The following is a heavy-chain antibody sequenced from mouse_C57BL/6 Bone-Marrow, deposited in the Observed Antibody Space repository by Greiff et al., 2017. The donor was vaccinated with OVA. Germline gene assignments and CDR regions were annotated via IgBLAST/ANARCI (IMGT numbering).Heavy chain of an antibody. V-gene: IGHV5-17*01. CDR2: ISSGSSTI. Sequence: EVNVVESGGGLVKPGGSLKLSCAASGFTFSDYGMHWVRQAPEKGLEWVAYISSGSSTIYYADTVKGRFTISRDNAKNTLFLQMTSLRSEDTAMYYCARQGNGSSYWYFDVWGTGTTVIVSS. J-gene: IGHJ1*03. CDR1: GFTFSDYG. CDR3: ARQGNGSSYWYFDV. D-gene: IGHD1-1*01.